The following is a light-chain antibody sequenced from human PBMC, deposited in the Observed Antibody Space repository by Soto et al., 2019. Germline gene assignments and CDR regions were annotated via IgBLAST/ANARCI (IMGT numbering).Light chain of an antibody. Sequence: QSVLTQPPSVSGAPGQRVTISCTGSSSNIGAGYGVHWYQQLPGTAPKLLIYGNNNRPLGVPDRFSSSKSGTSASLAITGLQAEDEADYYCQSYDSSLRGVFGGGTKLTVL. V-gene: IGLV1-40*01. J-gene: IGLJ3*02. CDR3: QSYDSSLRGV. CDR1: SSNIGAGYG. CDR2: GNN.